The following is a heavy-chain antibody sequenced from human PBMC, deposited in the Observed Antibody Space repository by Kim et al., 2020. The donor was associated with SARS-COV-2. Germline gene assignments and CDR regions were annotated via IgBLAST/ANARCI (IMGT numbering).Heavy chain of an antibody. D-gene: IGHD3-9*01. CDR1: GFSLSTSGVG. V-gene: IGHV2-5*02. CDR3: ALAGDDILTGRNFDY. CDR2: IYWDDDK. Sequence: SGPTLVNPTQTLTLTCTFSGFSLSTSGVGVGWIRQPPGKALEWLALIYWDDDKRYSPSLKSRLTITKDTSKNQVVLTMTNMDPVDTATYYCALAGDDILTGRNFDYWGQGTLVTVSS. J-gene: IGHJ4*02.